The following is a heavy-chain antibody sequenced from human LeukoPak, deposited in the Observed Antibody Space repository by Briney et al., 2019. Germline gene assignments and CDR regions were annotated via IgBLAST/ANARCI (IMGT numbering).Heavy chain of an antibody. CDR2: INPNSGGT. V-gene: IGHV1-2*02. CDR1: GYTFTGYY. J-gene: IGHJ6*03. CDR3: ARDFHSGSYYYYMDV. Sequence: ASVKVSCKASGYTFTGYYMHWVRQAPGQGLEWMGWINPNSGGTNYAQKFQGRVTMTRDTSISTAYMELSRLRSDDTAVYYCARDFHSGSYYYYMDVWGKGTTVTVSS. D-gene: IGHD1-26*01.